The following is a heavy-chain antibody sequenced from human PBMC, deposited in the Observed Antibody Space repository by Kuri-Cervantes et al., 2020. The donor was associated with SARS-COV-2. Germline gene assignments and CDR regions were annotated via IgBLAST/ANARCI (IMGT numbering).Heavy chain of an antibody. D-gene: IGHD3-22*01. CDR1: GDSVSSNSAA. Sequence: SQTLSLTCAISGDSVSSNSAAWNWIRQSPSRGLEWLGRAYFRSKWYYDYGVSVKGRMTIRPDTSRNQLSLQLNSVTPGDTAMYYCARRRHDNSIFDAFDIWGQGSVVTVSS. V-gene: IGHV6-1*01. CDR3: ARRRHDNSIFDAFDI. J-gene: IGHJ3*02. CDR2: AYFRSKWYY.